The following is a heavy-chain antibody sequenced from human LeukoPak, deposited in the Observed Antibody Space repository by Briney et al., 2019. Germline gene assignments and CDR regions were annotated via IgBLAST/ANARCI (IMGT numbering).Heavy chain of an antibody. CDR2: IYYSGST. J-gene: IGHJ5*02. Sequence: PSETLSLTCTVSGGSISSSSYYWGWIRQPPGKGLEWIGSIYYSGSTYYNPSLKSRVTISVDTSKNQFSLKLSSVTAADTAVYYCARGRPLLYNWNYVSAGNWFDPWGQGTLVTVSS. D-gene: IGHD1-7*01. V-gene: IGHV4-39*07. CDR1: GGSISSSSYY. CDR3: ARGRPLLYNWNYVSAGNWFDP.